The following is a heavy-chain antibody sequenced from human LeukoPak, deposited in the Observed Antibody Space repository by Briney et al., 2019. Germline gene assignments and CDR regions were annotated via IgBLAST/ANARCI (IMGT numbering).Heavy chain of an antibody. D-gene: IGHD3-9*01. CDR2: INHSGST. CDR3: ARGLPLRYFDWPTRTNWFDP. CDR1: GGSFSGYY. J-gene: IGHJ5*02. V-gene: IGHV4-34*01. Sequence: PSETLSLTRAVYGGSFSGYYWSWIRQPPGKGLEWIGEINHSGSTNYNPSLKSRVTISVDTSKNQFSLKLSSVTAADTAVYYCARGLPLRYFDWPTRTNWFDPWGQGTLVTVSS.